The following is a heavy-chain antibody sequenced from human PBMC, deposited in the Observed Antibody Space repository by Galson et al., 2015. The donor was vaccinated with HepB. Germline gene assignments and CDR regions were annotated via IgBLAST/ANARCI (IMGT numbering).Heavy chain of an antibody. CDR2: INAGNGNT. D-gene: IGHD3-3*01. CDR3: ARAYYDFWSGYYRNFDY. CDR1: GYTFTSYA. V-gene: IGHV1-3*01. J-gene: IGHJ4*02. Sequence: SVKVSCKASGYTFTSYAMHWVRQAPGQRLEWMGWINAGNGNTKYSQKFQGRVTITRDTSASTAYMELSSLRSEDTAVYYCARAYYDFWSGYYRNFDYWGQGTLVTVSS.